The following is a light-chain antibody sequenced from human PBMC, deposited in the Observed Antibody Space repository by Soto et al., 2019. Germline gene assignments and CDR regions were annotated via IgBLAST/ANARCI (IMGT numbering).Light chain of an antibody. Sequence: QSVLTQPASVSGSPGQSITISCSGTSSDIGTYDHVAWFQQFPGKTPKLMIYSVSNRPSGVSYRFSGSKSGNTASLTISGLQTEDEADYYCSSYGGFNNVLFGGGTKLTVL. V-gene: IGLV2-14*01. CDR2: SVS. CDR1: SSDIGTYDH. CDR3: SSYGGFNNVL. J-gene: IGLJ2*01.